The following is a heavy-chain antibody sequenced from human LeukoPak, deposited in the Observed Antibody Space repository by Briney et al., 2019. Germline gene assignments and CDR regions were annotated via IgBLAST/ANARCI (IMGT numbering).Heavy chain of an antibody. D-gene: IGHD6-13*01. V-gene: IGHV3-23*01. CDR1: GFTLTKYA. J-gene: IGHJ4*02. CDR3: ARESSSSWGNYFDY. CDR2: INPSSGNT. Sequence: GGSLRLSCAASGFTLTKYAMSWVRQAPGKGLEWVSSINPSSGNTYYADSVKGRFTISGDNSKNTLYLQMNSLRAEDTAVYYCARESSSSWGNYFDYWGQGTLVTVSS.